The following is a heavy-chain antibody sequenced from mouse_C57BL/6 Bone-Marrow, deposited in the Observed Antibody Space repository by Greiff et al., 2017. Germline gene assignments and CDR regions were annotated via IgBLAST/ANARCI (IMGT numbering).Heavy chain of an antibody. CDR1: GYAFTNYL. J-gene: IGHJ4*01. CDR2: INPGSGGT. Sequence: QVHVKQSGAELVRPGTSVKVSCKASGYAFTNYLIEWVKQRPGQGLEWIGVINPGSGGTNYNEKFKGKATLTADKSSSTAYMQLSSLTSEDSAVYFCARTGYYSYAMDYWGQGTSVTGSS. CDR3: ARTGYYSYAMDY. D-gene: IGHD2-3*01. V-gene: IGHV1-54*01.